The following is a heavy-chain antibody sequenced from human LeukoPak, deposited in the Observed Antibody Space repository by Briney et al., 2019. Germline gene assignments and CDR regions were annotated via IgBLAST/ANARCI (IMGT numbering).Heavy chain of an antibody. CDR1: GYSIISGYY. CDR3: ARLPQPSDILTAYANSFDY. D-gene: IGHD3-9*01. V-gene: IGHV4-38-2*02. J-gene: IGHJ4*02. Sequence: SESLSLTCTVSGYSIISGYYGTWIRQPPGKGLERTGSIDHSGSTYYNPSLKSRITISVDTSKNQFSLKLSSVTAADTAVFYCARLPQPSDILTAYANSFDYWGQGTLVTVSS. CDR2: IDHSGST.